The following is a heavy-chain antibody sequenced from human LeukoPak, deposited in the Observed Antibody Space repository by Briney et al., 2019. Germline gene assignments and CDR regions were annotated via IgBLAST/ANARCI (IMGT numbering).Heavy chain of an antibody. CDR2: TYYSGST. V-gene: IGHV4-59*01. CDR3: ARDHRPEYYYDSSGYSYAFDI. D-gene: IGHD3-22*01. Sequence: PSETLSLTCTVSGGSISSYFWSWIRQPPGKGLKWIGYTYYSGSTNYNPSLKSRLTISVDTSKNQFSLQLSSVTAADTAVYYCARDHRPEYYYDSSGYSYAFDIWGQGTMVTVSS. CDR1: GGSISSYF. J-gene: IGHJ3*02.